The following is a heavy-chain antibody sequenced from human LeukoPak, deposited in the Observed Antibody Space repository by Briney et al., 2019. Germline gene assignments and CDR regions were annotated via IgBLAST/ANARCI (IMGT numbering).Heavy chain of an antibody. D-gene: IGHD1-20*01. Sequence: GGSLRLSCAASGFTFSDYYMSWIRQAPGKGLEWVSYISSSGSTIYYADSVKGRSTISRDNAKNSLYLQMNSLRAEDTAVYYCAGSGSNWNDYCDYWGQGTLVTVSS. CDR2: ISSSGSTI. J-gene: IGHJ4*02. V-gene: IGHV3-11*04. CDR3: AGSGSNWNDYCDY. CDR1: GFTFSDYY.